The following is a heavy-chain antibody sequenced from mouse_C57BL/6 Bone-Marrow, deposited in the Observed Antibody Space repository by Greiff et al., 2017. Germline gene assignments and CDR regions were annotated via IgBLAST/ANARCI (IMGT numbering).Heavy chain of an antibody. Sequence: QVQLQQSGAELARPGASVKLSCKASGYTFTSYGISWVKQRTGQGLEWIGEIYPRSGNTYYNEKFKGKATLTADQSSSTAYMELRSLTSEDSAVYFCAPFDGYYFAYWGQGTLVTVSA. J-gene: IGHJ3*01. CDR3: APFDGYYFAY. D-gene: IGHD2-3*01. CDR1: GYTFTSYG. V-gene: IGHV1-81*01. CDR2: IYPRSGNT.